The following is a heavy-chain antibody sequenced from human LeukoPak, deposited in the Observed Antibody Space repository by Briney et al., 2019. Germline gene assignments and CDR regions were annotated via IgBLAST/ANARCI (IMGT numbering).Heavy chain of an antibody. CDR2: ISSSGRTI. V-gene: IGHV3-48*03. Sequence: PGGSLRLSCAASGFTFSSYEMNWVRHAPGKGLEWVSYISSSGRTIYYADSVKGRFTISRDNAKNSLYLQMNSLRAEDTAVYYCARGDIRRFDYWGQGTLVTVSS. D-gene: IGHD3-16*01. J-gene: IGHJ4*02. CDR3: ARGDIRRFDY. CDR1: GFTFSSYE.